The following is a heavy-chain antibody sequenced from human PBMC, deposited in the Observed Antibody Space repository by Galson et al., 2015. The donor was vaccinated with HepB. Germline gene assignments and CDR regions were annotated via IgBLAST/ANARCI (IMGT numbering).Heavy chain of an antibody. V-gene: IGHV3-23*01. CDR1: GFTFSSYA. CDR2: ISGSGGST. CDR3: AKSDYYDSSGPNMDV. J-gene: IGHJ6*03. D-gene: IGHD3-22*01. Sequence: SLRLSCAASGFTFSSYATSWVRQAPGKGLEWVSAISGSGGSTYYADSVKGRFTISRDNSKNTLYLQMNSLRAEDTAVYYCAKSDYYDSSGPNMDVWGKGTTVTVSS.